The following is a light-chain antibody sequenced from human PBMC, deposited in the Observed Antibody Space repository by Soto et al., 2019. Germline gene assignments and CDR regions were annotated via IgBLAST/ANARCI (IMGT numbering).Light chain of an antibody. CDR2: RAS. CDR3: QQYNTYSRT. CDR1: QSVSTS. Sequence: IQMTQSPSTLSASVGDRVTITCRASQSVSTSLAWYQQKPGKAPKLLIYRASNLQTGVPSRFGGAGSGTEFTLTISSLQPEDFATYYCQQYNTYSRTFGQGTKVEI. J-gene: IGKJ1*01. V-gene: IGKV1-5*03.